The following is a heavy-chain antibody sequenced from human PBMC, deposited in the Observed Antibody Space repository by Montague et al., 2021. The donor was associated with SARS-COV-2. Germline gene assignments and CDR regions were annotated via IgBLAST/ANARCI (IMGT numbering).Heavy chain of an antibody. J-gene: IGHJ4*02. V-gene: IGHV3-33*01. Sequence: SLRLSCAASGFTFSSYGMHWVRQAPGKGLEWVAVIWNDGRYRFHADSVKGRFAISRDNSKNTLYLEMNTLRAEDTALYYCARDDSRDGNNFDYWGQGALVTGSS. D-gene: IGHD5-24*01. CDR3: ARDDSRDGNNFDY. CDR2: IWNDGRYR. CDR1: GFTFSSYG.